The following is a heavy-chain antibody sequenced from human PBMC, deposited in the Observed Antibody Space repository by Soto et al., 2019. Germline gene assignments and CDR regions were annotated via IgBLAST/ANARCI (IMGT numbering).Heavy chain of an antibody. CDR2: IIPIFGTA. V-gene: IGHV1-69*12. Sequence: QVQLVQSGAEVKKPGSSVKVSCKASGGTFSSYAISWVRQAPGQGLEWMGGIIPIFGTANYAQKFQGRVTISADESTSTAYIELSSLRSEDTAVYYCARRGYGVLYYYYGMDVWGQGTTVTVSS. D-gene: IGHD5-12*01. CDR3: ARRGYGVLYYYYGMDV. J-gene: IGHJ6*02. CDR1: GGTFSSYA.